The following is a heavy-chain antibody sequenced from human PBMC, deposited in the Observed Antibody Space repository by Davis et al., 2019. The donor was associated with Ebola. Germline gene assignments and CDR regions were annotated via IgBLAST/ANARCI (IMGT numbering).Heavy chain of an antibody. Sequence: PSETLSLTCTVSGGSISSYYWSWIRQPAGKGLEWIGRIYTSGSTNYNPSLKSRVTMSVDTSKNQFSLKLSSVTAADTAVYYCARDTWRSVTMVQGVNGPTHYYGMDVWGQGTTVTVSS. J-gene: IGHJ6*02. CDR3: ARDTWRSVTMVQGVNGPTHYYGMDV. V-gene: IGHV4-4*07. CDR1: GGSISSYY. D-gene: IGHD3-10*01. CDR2: IYTSGST.